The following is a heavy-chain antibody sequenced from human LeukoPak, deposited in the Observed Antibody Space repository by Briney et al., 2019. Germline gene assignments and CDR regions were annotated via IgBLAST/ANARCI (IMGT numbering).Heavy chain of an antibody. CDR1: GYTFTGYY. CDR3: ARAHYGSGSYGCSDH. V-gene: IGHV1-2*02. Sequence: AASVKVSCKASGYTFTGYYMHWVRQAPGQGLEWMGWINPNSGGTNYAQKFQGRVTMTRDTSISTAYMELSRLRSDDTAVYYCARAHYGSGSYGCSDHWGQGTLVTVPS. CDR2: INPNSGGT. D-gene: IGHD3-10*01. J-gene: IGHJ4*02.